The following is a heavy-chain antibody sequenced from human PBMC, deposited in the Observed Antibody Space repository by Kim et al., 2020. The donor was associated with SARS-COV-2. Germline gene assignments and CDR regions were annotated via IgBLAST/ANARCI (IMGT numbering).Heavy chain of an antibody. CDR3: ARRQRGARTIFGVVRRPPDAFDI. CDR1: GYSFTSYW. V-gene: IGHV5-51*01. D-gene: IGHD3-3*01. Sequence: GESLKISCKGSGYSFTSYWIGWVRQMPGKGLEWMGIIYPGDSDTRYSPSFQGQVNISADKSISTAYLQWSSLKASDTAMYYCARRQRGARTIFGVVRRPPDAFDIWGQGTMVTVSS. CDR2: IYPGDSDT. J-gene: IGHJ3*02.